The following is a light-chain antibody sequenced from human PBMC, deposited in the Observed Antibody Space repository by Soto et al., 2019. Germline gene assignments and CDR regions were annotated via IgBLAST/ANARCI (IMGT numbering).Light chain of an antibody. Sequence: DLQMTQSPSNLSLSLGDSVPITCRASQSISSLLAWYQQKPGEAPKLLIYKASSLESGVPSRFSGSGSGTEFTLTSRSLQPDDFATYYCKQYNSYGTCTQGTKVDIK. J-gene: IGKJ1*01. CDR2: KAS. CDR3: KQYNSYGT. V-gene: IGKV1-5*03. CDR1: QSISSL.